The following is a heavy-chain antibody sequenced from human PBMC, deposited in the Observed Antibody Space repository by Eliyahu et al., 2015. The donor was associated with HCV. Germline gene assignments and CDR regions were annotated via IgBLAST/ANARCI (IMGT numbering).Heavy chain of an antibody. J-gene: IGHJ5*02. CDR1: GGSITTYY. V-gene: IGHV4-59*01. CDR3: ASGGGGIAVAGTGGWFDP. D-gene: IGHD6-19*01. Sequence: QVQLQESGPGLVKPSETLSLTCTVXGGSITTYYWSWIRQPPGKGLEWIGYIHYSGSTNYTPSLKSRVTISLDTSKNQFSLKMTSVTAADTAVYYCASGGGGIAVAGTGGWFDPWGQGTLVTVSS. CDR2: IHYSGST.